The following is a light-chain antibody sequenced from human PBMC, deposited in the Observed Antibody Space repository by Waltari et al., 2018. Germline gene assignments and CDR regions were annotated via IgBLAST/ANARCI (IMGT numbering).Light chain of an antibody. J-gene: IGKJ1*01. CDR1: QSVSNY. CDR2: HAS. CDR3: QKYESLPAT. Sequence: EIVLTQSPGSLSLSPGERATLSCRASQSVSNYLAWYQQKPGQAPRLLIYHASSRATGIPDRFSGSGFGTDFSLTISRLEPEDFAVYYCQKYESLPATFGQGTKVEIK. V-gene: IGKV3-20*01.